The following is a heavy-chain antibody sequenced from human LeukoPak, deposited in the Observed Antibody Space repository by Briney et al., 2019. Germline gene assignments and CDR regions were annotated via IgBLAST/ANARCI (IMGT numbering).Heavy chain of an antibody. Sequence: GGSLRLSCAASGFTFSSYSMNWVRQAPGKGLEWVSSISSSSSYIYYADSVKGRFTISRDNAKNSLYLQMNSLRAEDTAVYYCAAGGGEFYDFWSGGGLGYWGQGTLVTVSS. CDR3: AAGGGEFYDFWSGGGLGY. J-gene: IGHJ4*02. D-gene: IGHD3-3*01. V-gene: IGHV3-21*01. CDR2: ISSSSSYI. CDR1: GFTFSSYS.